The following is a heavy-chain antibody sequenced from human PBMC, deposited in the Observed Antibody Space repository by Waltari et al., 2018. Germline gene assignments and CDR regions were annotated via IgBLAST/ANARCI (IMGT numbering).Heavy chain of an antibody. Sequence: QVQLPESGPGLVKPSETLSLYGPVPGGPVRYGHYFWSWIRQSPGKGLEWIGYVFYGSTKYNPSLESRATISKDRSKNQFYLRLTSVTAADTAVYFCARERTDFSFRSFDVWGQGTLVTVSS. CDR1: GGPVRYGHYF. CDR2: VFYGST. D-gene: IGHD3-3*01. V-gene: IGHV4-61*01. CDR3: ARERTDFSFRSFDV. J-gene: IGHJ3*01.